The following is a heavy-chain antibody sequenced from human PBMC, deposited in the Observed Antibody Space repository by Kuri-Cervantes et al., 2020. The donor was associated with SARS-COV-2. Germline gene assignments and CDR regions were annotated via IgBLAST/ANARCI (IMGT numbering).Heavy chain of an antibody. CDR1: GFNFSTYG. D-gene: IGHD3-3*01. V-gene: IGHV3-23*01. CDR2: IGSTASDT. Sequence: ETLSLTCAASGFNFSTYGMGWVRQAPGKGLEWLSTIGSTASDTYYADSVKGRFTVSRDNSKNTLYLQMNSLRAEDTAVYYCAKDHDRTSFDYWGQGTLVTVSS. J-gene: IGHJ4*02. CDR3: AKDHDRTSFDY.